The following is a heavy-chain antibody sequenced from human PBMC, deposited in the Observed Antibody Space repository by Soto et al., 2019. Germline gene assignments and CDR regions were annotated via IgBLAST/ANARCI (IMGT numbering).Heavy chain of an antibody. CDR2: IFSNDEK. V-gene: IGHV2-26*01. Sequence: QVTLKETGPVLVKPTETLTLTCTVSGFSLSNARMGVSWIRQPPGKALEWLPHIFSNDEKSYSTSLKIRLTISKDTSKSQVVLTMTHMDPVDTATYCCARMGGYFVWLFQNWFDPWGQGTLVTVSS. D-gene: IGHD3-9*01. CDR3: ARMGGYFVWLFQNWFDP. J-gene: IGHJ5*02. CDR1: GFSLSNARMG.